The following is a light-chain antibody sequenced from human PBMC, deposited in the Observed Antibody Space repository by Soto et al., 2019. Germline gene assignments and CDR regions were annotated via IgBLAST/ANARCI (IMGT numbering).Light chain of an antibody. J-gene: IGKJ1*01. V-gene: IGKV1-5*01. CDR2: DAS. CDR1: QSISSW. CDR3: QQYTSYSPWM. Sequence: DIQMTQSPSNLSASVGDIVTITCRASQSISSWLAWYQQKPGKAPELLIYDASSLESGVTSRFSGSGSGTEFTHTISSLQPDDFADYYCQQYTSYSPWMFGQGTKVEIK.